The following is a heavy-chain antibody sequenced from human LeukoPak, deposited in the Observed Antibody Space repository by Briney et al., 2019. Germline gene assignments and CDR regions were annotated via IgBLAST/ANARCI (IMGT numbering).Heavy chain of an antibody. Sequence: GGSLRLSCAASGFTLTIYWMTWVRQAPGKGLEWVANINQDGSKKYYLDSVKGRFTISRGIAENSLYLQMNSLRVEDTAIYYCARVDYTGNGNLYWGQGTLVTVSS. V-gene: IGHV3-7*01. CDR2: INQDGSKK. D-gene: IGHD4-23*01. CDR3: ARVDYTGNGNLY. CDR1: GFTLTIYW. J-gene: IGHJ4*02.